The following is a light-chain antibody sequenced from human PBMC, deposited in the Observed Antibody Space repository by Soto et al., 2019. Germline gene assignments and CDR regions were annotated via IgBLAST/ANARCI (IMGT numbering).Light chain of an antibody. CDR1: QTVGSF. CDR2: NTS. J-gene: IGKJ4*01. CDR3: QQRYNWPPLT. V-gene: IGKV3-11*01. Sequence: EIVLTQSPATLSLSPGERATLSCRASQTVGSFLAWYQHKPGQAPRLLIYNTSKRANGIPARFSGXXXXTXXXXTISSLEPEDFAVYYCQQRYNWPPLTFGGGTKVEMK.